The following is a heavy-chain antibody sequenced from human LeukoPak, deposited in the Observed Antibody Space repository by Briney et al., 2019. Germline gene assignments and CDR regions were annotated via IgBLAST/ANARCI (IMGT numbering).Heavy chain of an antibody. CDR2: IHNSGST. CDR3: AGGGWSRVD. J-gene: IGHJ4*02. D-gene: IGHD3-3*01. CDR1: GSAISGFY. V-gene: IGHV4-59*01. Sequence: AETLSLTCNVSGSAISGFYLSWIRQPPGKALEWIGYIHNSGSTNYNPSLNNGLTISVETSFNHLALKVNSLPARDTAVYYYAGGGWSRVDWGEGTLVTVSS.